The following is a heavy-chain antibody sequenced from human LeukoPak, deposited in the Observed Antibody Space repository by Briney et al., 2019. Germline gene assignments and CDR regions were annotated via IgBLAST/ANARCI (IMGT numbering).Heavy chain of an antibody. Sequence: SETLSLTCAVYGGSFSGYYWSWIRQPPGKGLEWIGEINHSGSTNYNPSLKSRVTISVDTSKNQFSLKLSSVTAADTAVYYCARRYDYVWGSYRHNEYFDYWGQGTLVTVSS. CDR1: GGSFSGYY. D-gene: IGHD3-16*02. V-gene: IGHV4-34*01. J-gene: IGHJ4*02. CDR3: ARRYDYVWGSYRHNEYFDY. CDR2: INHSGST.